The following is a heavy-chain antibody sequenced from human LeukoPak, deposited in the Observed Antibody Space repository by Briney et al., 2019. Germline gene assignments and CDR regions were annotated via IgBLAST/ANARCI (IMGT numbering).Heavy chain of an antibody. CDR2: MNPNSGNT. CDR3: ARDDSSGYEGWFDP. V-gene: IGHV1-8*02. D-gene: IGHD3-22*01. J-gene: IGHJ5*02. CDR1: GHTFTSYG. Sequence: ASVKVSCKASGHTFTSYGISWVRQATGQGLEWMGWMNPNSGNTGYAQKFQGRVTMTRDTSTSTVYMELSSLRSEDTAVYYCARDDSSGYEGWFDPWGQGTLVTVSS.